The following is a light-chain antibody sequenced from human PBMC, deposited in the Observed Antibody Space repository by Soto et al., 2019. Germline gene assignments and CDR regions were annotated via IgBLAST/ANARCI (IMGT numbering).Light chain of an antibody. V-gene: IGLV1-47*01. CDR3: AAWDDSLKV. J-gene: IGLJ1*01. CDR1: SSNIGSNY. Sequence: QSVLTQPPSASGTPGQRVTITCSGSSSNIGSNYVYWYQQLPGTAPKLLIYRNNQRPSGVPDRFSGSKSGTPASLAISGLRSEDEADYYCAAWDDSLKVFGTGTKVTVL. CDR2: RNN.